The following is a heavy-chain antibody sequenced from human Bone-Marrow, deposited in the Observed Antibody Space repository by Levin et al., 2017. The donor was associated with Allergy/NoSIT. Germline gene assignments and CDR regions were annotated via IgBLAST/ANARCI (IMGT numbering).Heavy chain of an antibody. CDR2: IIPAFGTP. V-gene: IGHV1-69*06. J-gene: IGHJ4*02. Sequence: VASVKVSCKPSGGTFLSYALAWVRQAPGQGLEWMGGIIPAFGTPKYAQKFQGRVTITADKSTRTTYMEMTGLTFEDSAIYYCARGGYYFNGTGLDYWGQGSLVTVSS. CDR1: GGTFLSYA. CDR3: ARGGYYFNGTGLDY. D-gene: IGHD3/OR15-3a*01.